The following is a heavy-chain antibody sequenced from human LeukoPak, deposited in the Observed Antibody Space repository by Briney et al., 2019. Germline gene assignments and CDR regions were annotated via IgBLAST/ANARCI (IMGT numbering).Heavy chain of an antibody. CDR2: IYHSGGT. V-gene: IGHV4-38-2*01. J-gene: IGHJ3*02. D-gene: IGHD3-22*01. CDR3: ARGPYSYDSSGAFDI. CDR1: GGSINSNNW. Sequence: SETLSLTCDVSGGSINSNNWWTWIRQPPGKGLEWIGSIYHSGGTYYNPSLKSRVTISVDTSKNQFSLKLSSVTAADTAVYFCARGPYSYDSSGAFDIWGQGTMVTVSS.